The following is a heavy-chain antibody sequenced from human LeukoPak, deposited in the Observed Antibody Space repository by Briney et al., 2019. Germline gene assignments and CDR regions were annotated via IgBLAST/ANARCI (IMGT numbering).Heavy chain of an antibody. D-gene: IGHD3-16*02. Sequence: SETLSLTCTVSGGSISSYYWSWIRQPPGKGLEWIGYIYYSGSTNYNPSLKGRVTISVDTSKNQFSLKLSSVTAADTAVYYCARGPGITFGGVIANDYWGQGTLVTVSS. CDR2: IYYSGST. V-gene: IGHV4-59*12. J-gene: IGHJ4*02. CDR3: ARGPGITFGGVIANDY. CDR1: GGSISSYY.